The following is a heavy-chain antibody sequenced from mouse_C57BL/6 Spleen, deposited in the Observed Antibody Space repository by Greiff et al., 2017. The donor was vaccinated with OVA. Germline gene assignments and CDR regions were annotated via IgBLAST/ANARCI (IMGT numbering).Heavy chain of an antibody. V-gene: IGHV5-4*03. J-gene: IGHJ4*01. D-gene: IGHD1-1*01. CDR2: ISDGGSYT. CDR1: GFTFSSYA. CDR3: ASLGITTVVARDYAMDY. Sequence: EVKLVESGGGLVKPGGSLKLSCAASGFTFSSYAMSWVRQTPEKRLEWVATISDGGSYTYYPDNVKGRFTISRDNAKNNLYLQMSHLKSEDTAMYYCASLGITTVVARDYAMDYWGQGTSVTVSS.